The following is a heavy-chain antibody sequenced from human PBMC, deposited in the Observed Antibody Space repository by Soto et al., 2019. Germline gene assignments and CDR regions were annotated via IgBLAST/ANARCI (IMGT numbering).Heavy chain of an antibody. CDR2: IYYSGST. J-gene: IGHJ4*02. Sequence: QLQLQESGPGLVKPSETLSLTCTVSGGSICSSSYYWGWIRQPPGKGREWIGSIYYSGSTYYNPSLKSRVTISVDTSKNLFSLKLSSVTAADTAVYYCARHYEDIAVAGTRVYDYWGQGTLVTVSS. V-gene: IGHV4-39*01. CDR3: ARHYEDIAVAGTRVYDY. CDR1: GGSICSSSYY. D-gene: IGHD6-19*01.